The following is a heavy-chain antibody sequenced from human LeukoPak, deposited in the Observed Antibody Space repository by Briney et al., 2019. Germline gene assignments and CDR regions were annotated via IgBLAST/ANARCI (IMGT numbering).Heavy chain of an antibody. CDR1: GGTFSSYA. Sequence: SVKVSCKASGGTFSSYAISWVRQAPGQGLEWMGGIIPIFGTANYAQKFQGRVTITADESTSTAYMELSSLRSEDTAVYYCARGRTYYDFWSGYPNFDYWRQGTLVTVSS. J-gene: IGHJ4*02. V-gene: IGHV1-69*13. CDR3: ARGRTYYDFWSGYPNFDY. CDR2: IIPIFGTA. D-gene: IGHD3-3*01.